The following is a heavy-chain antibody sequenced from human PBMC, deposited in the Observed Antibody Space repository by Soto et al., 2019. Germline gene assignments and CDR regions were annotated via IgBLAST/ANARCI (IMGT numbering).Heavy chain of an antibody. CDR3: AREIVVVPAARNTAAFDI. D-gene: IGHD2-2*01. CDR1: CGSISSYY. Sequence: SDTLSLTGTFSCGSISSYYWSWIRPPPGKGQKRIGYIYYSGSTNYNPSLNSRVTISVDTSKNQFSLKLSSVTAADTAVYYCAREIVVVPAARNTAAFDIWGQGTMVTVSS. CDR2: IYYSGST. V-gene: IGHV4-59*01. J-gene: IGHJ3*02.